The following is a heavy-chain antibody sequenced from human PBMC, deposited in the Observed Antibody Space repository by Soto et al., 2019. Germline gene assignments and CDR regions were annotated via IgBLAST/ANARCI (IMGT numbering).Heavy chain of an antibody. J-gene: IGHJ4*02. D-gene: IGHD2-2*01. Sequence: SETLSLTCIVSGGSISNYYWSWIRQPPGKGLEWIGYIYYSGSTNYNPSLQSRVTISVDTSKNQFSLKLSSVTAADTAVYYCARAVLPATPPFDYWGQGTLVTVSS. CDR1: GGSISNYY. CDR3: ARAVLPATPPFDY. V-gene: IGHV4-59*01. CDR2: IYYSGST.